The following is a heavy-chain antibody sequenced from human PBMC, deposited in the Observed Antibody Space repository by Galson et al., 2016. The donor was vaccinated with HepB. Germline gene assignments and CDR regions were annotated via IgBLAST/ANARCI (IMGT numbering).Heavy chain of an antibody. CDR3: ARDRHNWKYFISGSPDV. D-gene: IGHD1-7*01. CDR2: ISYDGSNK. Sequence: SLRLSCAASGFTFSSSAMHWVRQAPGKGLEWVAVISYDGSNKYYADSVKGRFTISRDNSKNTLYLQMNSLRAEDTAVYYSARDRHNWKYFISGSPDVWDEGTTVTVSS. CDR1: GFTFSSSA. J-gene: IGHJ6*04. V-gene: IGHV3-30*04.